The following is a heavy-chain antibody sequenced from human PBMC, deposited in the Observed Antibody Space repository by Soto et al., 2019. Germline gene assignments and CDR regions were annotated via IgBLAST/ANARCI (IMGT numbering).Heavy chain of an antibody. V-gene: IGHV1-18*01. CDR3: ARDAPPPELRFLEWHNYDYNGMDA. CDR2: ISCYNGKT. J-gene: IGHJ6*02. CDR1: GYSFTAYG. D-gene: IGHD3-3*01. Sequence: ASVKVSCKTSGYSFTAYGISWVRQAPGQGLEWMGWISCYNGKTKYAQKVQGRVTMTTDTSTSTAYMEVRSLRSDDTAIYYCARDAPPPELRFLEWHNYDYNGMDAWGQGTTVTVSS.